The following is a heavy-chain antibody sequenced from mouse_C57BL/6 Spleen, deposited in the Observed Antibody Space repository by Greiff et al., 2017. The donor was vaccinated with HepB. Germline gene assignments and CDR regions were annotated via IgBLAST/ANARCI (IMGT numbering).Heavy chain of an antibody. D-gene: IGHD1-1*01. CDR2: IYPSDSET. CDR1: GYTFTSYW. Sequence: VQLQQSGAELVRPGSSVKLSCKASGYTFTSYWMDWVKQRPGQGLEWIGNIYPSDSETHYNQKFKDKATLTVDKSSSTAYMQLSSLTSEDSAVYSGARKNYYGSSYYSMDYWGQGTSVTVSS. J-gene: IGHJ4*01. CDR3: ARKNYYGSSYYSMDY. V-gene: IGHV1-61*01.